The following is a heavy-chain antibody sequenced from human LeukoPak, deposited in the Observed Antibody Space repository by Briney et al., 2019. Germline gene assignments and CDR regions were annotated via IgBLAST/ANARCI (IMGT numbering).Heavy chain of an antibody. CDR1: GDSISYFY. Sequence: SETLSLTCSVSGDSISYFYWSWIRQAAGKGLEWIGRISGSGSTDYNASLKSRVTMSVDTSKSQLSLKVISVTAADTAVYYCARDGTYYYAFDIWGQGTMVTVSS. V-gene: IGHV4-4*07. J-gene: IGHJ3*02. D-gene: IGHD3-10*01. CDR2: ISGSGST. CDR3: ARDGTYYYAFDI.